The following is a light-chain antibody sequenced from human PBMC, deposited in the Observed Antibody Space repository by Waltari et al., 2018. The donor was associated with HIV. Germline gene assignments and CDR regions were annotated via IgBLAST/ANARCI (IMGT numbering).Light chain of an antibody. CDR1: QTASSSY. CDR2: GAS. Sequence: EVVLTQSPGTLSLSAGDSAKLSCRASQTASSSYLAWYQQKPGQGPRLLSSGASSRATGIPDRFSGSGSGTDCTLTISRLEPEDFAVYYCQHFGTTRGTFGPGTKVEIK. V-gene: IGKV3-20*01. J-gene: IGKJ1*01. CDR3: QHFGTTRGT.